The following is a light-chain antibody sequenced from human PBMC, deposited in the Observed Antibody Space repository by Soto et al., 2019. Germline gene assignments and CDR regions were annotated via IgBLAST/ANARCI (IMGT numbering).Light chain of an antibody. CDR2: VNSDGSH. V-gene: IGLV4-69*01. Sequence: QPVLTQSPSVSASLGASVKLTCTLSSGHSNYGMAWHQQEPEKGPRYLMKVNSDGSHNKGDGSPDRFSGSSSGAERYLIISSLQSDDEADYYCQTWVTGILVFRGGTKLTVL. CDR3: QTWVTGILV. CDR1: SGHSNYG. J-gene: IGLJ2*01.